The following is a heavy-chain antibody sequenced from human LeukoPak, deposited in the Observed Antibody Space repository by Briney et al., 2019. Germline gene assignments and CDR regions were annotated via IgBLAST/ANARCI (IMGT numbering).Heavy chain of an antibody. V-gene: IGHV1-18*01. CDR3: AREAEERVNNFDY. J-gene: IGHJ4*02. CDR2: ISAYNGNT. Sequence: ASVKVSCKASGGTFSSYAISWVRRAPGQGLEWMGWISAYNGNTNYAQKLQGRVTMTTDTSTSTAYMELRSLRSDDTAVYYCAREAEERVNNFDYWGQGTLVTVSS. D-gene: IGHD1-26*01. CDR1: GGTFSSYA.